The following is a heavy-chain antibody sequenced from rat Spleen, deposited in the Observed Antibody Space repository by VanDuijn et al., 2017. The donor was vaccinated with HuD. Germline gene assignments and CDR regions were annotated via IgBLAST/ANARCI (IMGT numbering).Heavy chain of an antibody. V-gene: IGHV3-3*01. D-gene: IGHD1-7*01. CDR2: INSAGTT. J-gene: IGHJ2*01. CDR3: ASYD. CDR1: GYSITSSYR. Sequence: EVQLQESGPGLVKPSQSLSLTCSVIGYSITSSYRWNWIRRFPGSKLEWMGYINSAGTTNYNPSLKSRVSITRDTSKNQFFLQMNNLKEEDTAIYYCASYDWGQGVMVTVSS.